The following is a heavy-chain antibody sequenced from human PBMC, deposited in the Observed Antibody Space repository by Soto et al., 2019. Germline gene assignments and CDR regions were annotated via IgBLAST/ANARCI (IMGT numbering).Heavy chain of an antibody. D-gene: IGHD2-2*01. V-gene: IGHV3-30-3*01. CDR2: ISYDGSNK. Sequence: GLSLRLSCAASGFTFSSYAMHWVRQAPGKGLEWVAVISYDGSNKYYADSVKGRFTISRDNSKNTLYLQMNSLRAEDTAVYYCARAKKKVVTYYYYGMDVWGQGTTVTV. CDR1: GFTFSSYA. CDR3: ARAKKKVVTYYYYGMDV. J-gene: IGHJ6*02.